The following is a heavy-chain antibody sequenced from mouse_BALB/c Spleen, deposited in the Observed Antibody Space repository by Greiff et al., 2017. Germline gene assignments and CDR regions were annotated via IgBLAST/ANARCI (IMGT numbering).Heavy chain of an antibody. Sequence: QVQLKESGPGLVAPSQSLSITCTVSGFSLTSYGVHWVRQPPGKGLEWLGVIWAGGSTNYNSTLMSRLSISKDNSKSQVVLKMISLQIDDTAMYYCARSTMIAWFAYWGQGTLVTVSA. V-gene: IGHV2-9*02. CDR3: ARSTMIAWFAY. CDR2: IWAGGST. J-gene: IGHJ3*01. D-gene: IGHD2-4*01. CDR1: GFSLTSYG.